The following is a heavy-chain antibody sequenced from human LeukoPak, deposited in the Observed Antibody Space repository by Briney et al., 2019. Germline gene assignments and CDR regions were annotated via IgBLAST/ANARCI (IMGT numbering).Heavy chain of an antibody. Sequence: GASVKVSCKASGGTFSSYAISWVRQAPGQGLEWMGGIIPIFGTANYAQKFQGRVTITADESTSTAYMELSSLRSEDTAVYYCATTLAYYDYVWGTHDYWGQGTLVTVSS. CDR1: GGTFSSYA. D-gene: IGHD3-16*01. J-gene: IGHJ4*02. CDR2: IIPIFGTA. V-gene: IGHV1-69*13. CDR3: ATTLAYYDYVWGTHDY.